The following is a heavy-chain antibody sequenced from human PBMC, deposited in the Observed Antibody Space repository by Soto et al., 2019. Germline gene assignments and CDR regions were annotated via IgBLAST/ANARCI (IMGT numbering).Heavy chain of an antibody. V-gene: IGHV4-61*01. J-gene: IGHJ4*02. D-gene: IGHD3-3*01. CDR2: IYYSGST. CDR3: ARVGSYDFWSGYSSPQPHLDY. CDR1: GGSVSSGSYY. Sequence: SETLSLTCTVSGGSVSSGSYYWSWIRQPPGKGLEWIGYIYYSGSTNYNPSLKSRVTISVDTSKNQFSLKLSSVTAADTAVYYCARVGSYDFWSGYSSPQPHLDYWGQGTLVTVSS.